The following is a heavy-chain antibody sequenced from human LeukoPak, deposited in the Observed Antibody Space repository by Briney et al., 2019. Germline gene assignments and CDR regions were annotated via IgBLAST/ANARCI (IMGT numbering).Heavy chain of an antibody. V-gene: IGHV4-34*01. CDR2: INHSGST. CDR1: GGSFSGYY. D-gene: IGHD3-22*01. J-gene: IGHJ4*02. Sequence: PSETLSLTCAVYGGSFSGYYWSWIRQPPGKGLEWIGEINHSGSTNYNPSLKSRVTISVDTSKNQFSLKLSSVTAADTAVYYCARRPRGNYYDSSGYSSYFDYWGQGTLATVSS. CDR3: ARRPRGNYYDSSGYSSYFDY.